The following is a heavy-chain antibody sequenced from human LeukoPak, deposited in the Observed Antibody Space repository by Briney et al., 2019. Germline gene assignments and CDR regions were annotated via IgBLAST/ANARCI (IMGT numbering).Heavy chain of an antibody. CDR1: GFTFSAYA. D-gene: IGHD1-1*01. CDR2: ISSNGGSS. V-gene: IGHV3-64D*09. CDR3: VKITSVTGGDC. Sequence: GGSLRLSCSASGFTFSAYAMYWVRQAPGKGLEYVSGISSNGGSSFYADSVKGRVTISRDNSKNTLYLQMSSLRAEDTAVYYCVKITSVTGGDCWGQGTRLTVSS. J-gene: IGHJ4*02.